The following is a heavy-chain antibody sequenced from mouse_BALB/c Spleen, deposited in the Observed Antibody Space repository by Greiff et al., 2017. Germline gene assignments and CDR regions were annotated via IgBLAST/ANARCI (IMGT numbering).Heavy chain of an antibody. CDR1: GYSITSDYA. CDR3: ARNGWFAY. CDR2: ISYSGST. Sequence: EVQLQESGPGLVKPSQSLSLTCTVTGYSITSDYAWNWIRQFPGNKLEWMGYISYSGSTSYNPSLKSRISITRDTSKNQFFLQLNSVTTEDTATYYCARNGWFAYWGQGTLVTVSA. J-gene: IGHJ3*01. V-gene: IGHV3-2*02.